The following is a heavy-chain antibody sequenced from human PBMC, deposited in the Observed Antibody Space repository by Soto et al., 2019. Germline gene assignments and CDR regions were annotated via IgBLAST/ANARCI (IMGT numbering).Heavy chain of an antibody. CDR1: GYSFTNYW. Sequence: GESLKISCKGSGYSFTNYWIGWVRQMPGKGLEWMGIIYPGDSDTRYSPSFQGQVTISADKSISTAYLQWSSLKASDTAMYYCARLRGRYNYDSSSYFDYWGQGTLVTVSS. D-gene: IGHD3-22*01. CDR2: IYPGDSDT. J-gene: IGHJ4*02. V-gene: IGHV5-51*01. CDR3: ARLRGRYNYDSSSYFDY.